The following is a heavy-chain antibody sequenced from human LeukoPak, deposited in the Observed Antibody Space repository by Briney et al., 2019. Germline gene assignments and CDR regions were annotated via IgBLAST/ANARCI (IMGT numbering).Heavy chain of an antibody. CDR3: AKDVRDIRGYGNPIDY. CDR1: GFTFDDYG. Sequence: PGGSLRLSCAASGFTFDDYGMHWVRHAPGKGLEWVSLISGDGGSTYFADSMKGRFTISRDHSENSLYLQMNSLRTEDTGLYYCAKDVRDIRGYGNPIDYWGQGTLVTVS. CDR2: ISGDGGST. V-gene: IGHV3-43*02. D-gene: IGHD3-22*01. J-gene: IGHJ4*02.